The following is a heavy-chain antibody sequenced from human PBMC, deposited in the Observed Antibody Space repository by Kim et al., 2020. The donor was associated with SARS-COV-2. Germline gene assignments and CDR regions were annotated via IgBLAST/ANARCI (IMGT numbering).Heavy chain of an antibody. J-gene: IGHJ4*02. Sequence: GSTYHADTVKGRFTITRDNPKNTLYLQMNSLRAEDTAVYYCAKADGDYDTADYFDYWGQGTLVTVSS. CDR2: GST. CDR3: AKADGDYDTADYFDY. V-gene: IGHV3-23*01. D-gene: IGHD4-17*01.